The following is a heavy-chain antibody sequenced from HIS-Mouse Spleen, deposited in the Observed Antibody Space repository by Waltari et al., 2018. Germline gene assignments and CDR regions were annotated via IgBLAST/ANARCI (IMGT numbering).Heavy chain of an antibody. V-gene: IGHV4-34*01. CDR1: GGSFSGYY. Sequence: QVQLQQWGAGLLKPSEPLSLTCDVYGGSFSGYYWSWIRQPPGKGLEWIGEINHSGSTNYNPSLKSRVTISVDTSKNQFSLKLSSVTAADTAVYYCARMGPASGSYGDYWGQGTLVTVSS. CDR3: ARMGPASGSYGDY. CDR2: INHSGST. J-gene: IGHJ4*02. D-gene: IGHD1-26*01.